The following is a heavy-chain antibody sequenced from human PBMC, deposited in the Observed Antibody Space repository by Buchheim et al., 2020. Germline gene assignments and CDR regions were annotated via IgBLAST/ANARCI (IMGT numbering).Heavy chain of an antibody. D-gene: IGHD2-15*01. J-gene: IGHJ4*02. Sequence: EVQLVESGGGLVQPGRSLRLSCTASGFSFGDYGMSWFRQAPGKGLEWVSFIRSKAYGGTTEYAASVKGRFTISRDDSKTIAYLPMNSLKIEDTAMYYCTRGHCSGGSCYPIDYWGQGTL. CDR1: GFSFGDYG. CDR3: TRGHCSGGSCYPIDY. V-gene: IGHV3-49*03. CDR2: IRSKAYGGTT.